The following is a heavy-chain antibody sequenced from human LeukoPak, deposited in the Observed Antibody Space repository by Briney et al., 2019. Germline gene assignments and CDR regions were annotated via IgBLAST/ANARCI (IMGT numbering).Heavy chain of an antibody. CDR3: AKSGTYSSSSGYIDS. D-gene: IGHD6-6*01. V-gene: IGHV3-9*01. J-gene: IGHJ4*02. CDR2: ISWNSGNT. Sequence: GRSLRLSCAASRFTFDGYAMHRVRQAPGKGLEWVSSISWNSGNTDYAASVKGRFTISRDNAKKSLHLQMNSLRAEDTALYYCAKSGTYSSSSGYIDSWGQGTLVTVSS. CDR1: RFTFDGYA.